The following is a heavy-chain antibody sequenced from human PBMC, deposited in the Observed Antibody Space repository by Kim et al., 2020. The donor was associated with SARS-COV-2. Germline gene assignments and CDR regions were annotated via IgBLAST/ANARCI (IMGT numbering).Heavy chain of an antibody. CDR3: ARKMFDSSSWYFYYYYGMDV. D-gene: IGHD6-13*01. CDR2: ISSSSSYT. CDR1: GFTFSDYY. Sequence: GGSLRLSCAASGFTFSDYYMSWIRQAPGKGLEWVSYISSSSSYTNYADSVKGRFTISRDNAKNSLYLQMNSLRAEDTAVYYCARKMFDSSSWYFYYYYGMDVWGQGTTVTVSS. J-gene: IGHJ6*02. V-gene: IGHV3-11*06.